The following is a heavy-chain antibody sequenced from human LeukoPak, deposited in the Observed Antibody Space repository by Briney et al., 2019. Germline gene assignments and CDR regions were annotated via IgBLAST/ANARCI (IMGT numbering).Heavy chain of an antibody. CDR1: GGSVSSGSYY. CDR3: ARGWGSSWFDY. V-gene: IGHV4-61*01. CDR2: IYYSGST. J-gene: IGHJ4*02. Sequence: SETLSLTCTVSGGSVSSGSYYWSWIRQPPGRGLEWIGYIYYSGSTNYNPSLKSRVTISVDTSKNQFSLKLSSVTAADTAVYYCARGWGSSWFDYWGQGTLVTVSS. D-gene: IGHD6-13*01.